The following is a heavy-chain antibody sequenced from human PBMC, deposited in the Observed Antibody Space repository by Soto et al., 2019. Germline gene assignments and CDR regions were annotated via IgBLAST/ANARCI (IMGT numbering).Heavy chain of an antibody. J-gene: IGHJ6*02. Sequence: KQSPTLSLTCAVYGGSFSGYYWSWIRQPPGKGLEWIGEINHSGSTNYNPSLKSRVTISVDTSKNQFSLKLSSVTAADTAVYYCARGPTYYDSSGPSYYYYGMDVWGQGTTVTVSS. CDR2: INHSGST. V-gene: IGHV4-34*01. D-gene: IGHD3-22*01. CDR3: ARGPTYYDSSGPSYYYYGMDV. CDR1: GGSFSGYY.